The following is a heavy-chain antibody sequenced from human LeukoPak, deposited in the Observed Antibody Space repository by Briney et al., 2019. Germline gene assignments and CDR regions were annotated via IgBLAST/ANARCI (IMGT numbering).Heavy chain of an antibody. Sequence: GGSLRLSCAASGFTFSTHTINWVRQAPGKGLEWVSSISGSGDHTYYADSVEGRFTISRDNSKKTLYLQMNSLRTEDTAVYYCAKTHSAGYSSGWFNWFDPWGQGTLVTVSS. V-gene: IGHV3-23*01. J-gene: IGHJ5*02. CDR2: ISGSGDHT. CDR3: AKTHSAGYSSGWFNWFDP. D-gene: IGHD2-15*01. CDR1: GFTFSTHT.